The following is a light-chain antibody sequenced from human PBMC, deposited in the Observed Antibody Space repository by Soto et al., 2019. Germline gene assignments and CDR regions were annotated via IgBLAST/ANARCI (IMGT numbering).Light chain of an antibody. V-gene: IGKV3D-15*01. J-gene: IGKJ4*01. CDR3: QQYNNWPLT. CDR2: DAS. CDR1: QSISST. Sequence: EIVLTQSPDTLSVSPGERATLSCRASQSISSTLAWYQQKSGQPPRLLIYDASTRATGFPARFSGSGSGTEFIPTISILPAEDFAVYCCQQYNNWPLTFGGGTTVEIK.